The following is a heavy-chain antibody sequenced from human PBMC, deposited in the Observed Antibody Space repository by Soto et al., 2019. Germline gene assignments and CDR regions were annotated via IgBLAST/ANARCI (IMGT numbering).Heavy chain of an antibody. J-gene: IGHJ6*02. V-gene: IGHV4-30-4*08. CDR1: GGSISSEYYH. D-gene: IGHD3-16*01. CDR3: AREDDGGDIDHYALDV. CDR2: IHYTGAI. Sequence: QVLLQQSGPGLVEPSQTLSLTCAVSGGSISSEYYHWTWIRQSPGKGLEWIGYIHYTGAIMYNPSFKSRLTMSVDTSKIQFSLQLTSVTAADTAVYFCAREDDGGDIDHYALDVWGQGTTVTVSS.